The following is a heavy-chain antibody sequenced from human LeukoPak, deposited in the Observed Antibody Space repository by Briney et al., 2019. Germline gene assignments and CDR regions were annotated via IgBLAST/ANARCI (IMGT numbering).Heavy chain of an antibody. CDR1: GGSISSGGYY. D-gene: IGHD5-18*01. J-gene: IGHJ4*02. CDR2: IYYSGST. CDR3: AREIQLWLRVDY. V-gene: IGHV4-31*03. Sequence: SETLSLTCTVSGGSISSGGYYWSWIRQHPGKGLEWIGYIYYSGSTYYNPSLKSRVTISVDTSKSQFSLKLSSVTAADTAVYYCAREIQLWLRVDYWGQGTLIAVSS.